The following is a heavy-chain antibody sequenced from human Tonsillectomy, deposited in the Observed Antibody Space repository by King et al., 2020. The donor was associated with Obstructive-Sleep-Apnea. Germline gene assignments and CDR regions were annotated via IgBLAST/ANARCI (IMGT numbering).Heavy chain of an antibody. CDR3: ARYPTTLDAFDI. V-gene: IGHV4-38-2*02. Sequence: VQLQESGPGLVKPSETLSLTCTVSGYSISSGYYWGWIRQPPGKGLEWIGSIYHSGSTYYNPSLKSRVTISVDTSKNQFSLKLSSVTAADTAVYYCARYPTTLDAFDIWGQGTMVTVSS. D-gene: IGHD4-17*01. CDR1: GYSISSGYY. CDR2: IYHSGST. J-gene: IGHJ3*02.